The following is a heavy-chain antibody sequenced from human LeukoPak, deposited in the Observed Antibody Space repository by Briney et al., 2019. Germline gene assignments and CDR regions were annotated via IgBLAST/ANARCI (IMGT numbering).Heavy chain of an antibody. Sequence: SGTLCLTCAVPGGSISSYSGSWIWPTARKGLEWIGRIYTSGRTNYNPSLKSRFTMSVDTSKKQCSLKLSSVTAADTAVYYCARDPQLGPFDYWGQGTLGTVSS. V-gene: IGHV4-4*07. CDR1: GGSISSYS. CDR3: ARDPQLGPFDY. D-gene: IGHD6-6*01. CDR2: IYTSGRT. J-gene: IGHJ4*02.